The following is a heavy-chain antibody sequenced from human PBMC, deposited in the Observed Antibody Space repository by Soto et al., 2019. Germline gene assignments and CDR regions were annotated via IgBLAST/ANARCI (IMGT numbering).Heavy chain of an antibody. Sequence: GGSLRLSCAASGFTFSSYSMNWVRQAPGKGLEWVSYISSSSSTIYYADSVKGRFTISRDNAKNSLYLQMNSLRAEDTAVYYCARRGALVAARPRDYYMDVWGKGTTVTVSS. CDR1: GFTFSSYS. CDR3: ARRGALVAARPRDYYMDV. D-gene: IGHD6-6*01. CDR2: ISSSSSTI. V-gene: IGHV3-48*01. J-gene: IGHJ6*03.